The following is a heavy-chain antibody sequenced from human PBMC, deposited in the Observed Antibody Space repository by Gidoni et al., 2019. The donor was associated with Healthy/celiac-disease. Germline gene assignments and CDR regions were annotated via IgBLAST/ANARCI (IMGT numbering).Heavy chain of an antibody. CDR3: ASGGLRSPAIYGGDY. CDR2: ISSSSSYI. J-gene: IGHJ4*02. CDR1: GFTFSSYS. Sequence: EVQLVESGGGLVKPGGSLRLSCAASGFTFSSYSMNWVRQAPGKGLEWVSSISSSSSYIYYADSVKGRFTISRDNAKNSLYLQMNSLRAEDTAVYYCASGGLRSPAIYGGDYWGQGTLVTVSS. V-gene: IGHV3-21*01. D-gene: IGHD4-17*01.